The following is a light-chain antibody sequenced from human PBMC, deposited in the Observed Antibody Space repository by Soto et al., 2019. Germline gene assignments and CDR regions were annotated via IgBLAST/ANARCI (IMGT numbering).Light chain of an antibody. V-gene: IGKV3-20*01. J-gene: IGKJ1*01. CDR1: QSIDSRY. CDR2: GAS. CDR3: QQYGSFPWT. Sequence: EIVLTQSPGLLSLSPGERATLSCRASQSIDSRYLGWYQQKPGQTPRLLIYGASGRATSIPDRFSGSGSGTDFTLTISRLEPEDFAVYYCQQYGSFPWTFGQGTKVDFK.